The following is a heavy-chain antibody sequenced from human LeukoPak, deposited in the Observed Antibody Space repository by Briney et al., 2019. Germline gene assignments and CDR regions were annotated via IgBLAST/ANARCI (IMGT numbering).Heavy chain of an antibody. CDR2: IKSKTDGGTT. CDR1: GFTFSDYY. J-gene: IGHJ4*02. Sequence: PGGSLRLSCAASGFTFSDYYMSWIRQAPGKGLEWVGRIKSKTDGGTTDYAAPVKGRFTISRDDSKNTQYLQMNSLKTEDTDVYYCTTDEDYYDSREEYWGQGDLVTVSS. V-gene: IGHV3-15*01. CDR3: TTDEDYYDSREEY. D-gene: IGHD3-22*01.